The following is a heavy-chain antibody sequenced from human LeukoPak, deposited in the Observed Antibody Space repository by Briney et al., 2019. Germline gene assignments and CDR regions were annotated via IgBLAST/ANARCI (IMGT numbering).Heavy chain of an antibody. CDR3: ARDGGIVVVTAILRAFDI. D-gene: IGHD2-21*02. J-gene: IGHJ3*02. CDR2: ISYDGSNK. CDR1: GFTFSSYA. Sequence: GGSLRLSCAASGFTFSSYAMHWVRQAPGKGLEWVAVISYDGSNKYYADSVKGRFTISRDNAKNSLYLQMNSLRAEDTAVYYCARDGGIVVVTAILRAFDIWGQGTMVTVSS. V-gene: IGHV3-30*04.